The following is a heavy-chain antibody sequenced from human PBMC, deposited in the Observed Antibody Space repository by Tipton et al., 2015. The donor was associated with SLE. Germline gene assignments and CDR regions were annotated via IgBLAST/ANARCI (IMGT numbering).Heavy chain of an antibody. CDR2: IFYSGTT. CDR1: GGSIRGSSYY. D-gene: IGHD1-26*01. V-gene: IGHV4-39*07. Sequence: TLSLTCTVSGGSIRGSSYYWGWIRQPPGKGLEWIGSIFYSGTTYYSPSLKSRVTISVDTSKNQFSLKVSSVTAADTAVYYCARDHGGSYYGWFDPWGQGTLVTVSS. J-gene: IGHJ5*02. CDR3: ARDHGGSYYGWFDP.